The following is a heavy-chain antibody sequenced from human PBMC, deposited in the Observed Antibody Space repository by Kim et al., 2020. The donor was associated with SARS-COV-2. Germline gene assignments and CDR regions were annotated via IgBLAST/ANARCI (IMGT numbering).Heavy chain of an antibody. CDR1: GYTFTSYG. D-gene: IGHD3-9*01. CDR3: ARGYDILTGYPFAAFDI. V-gene: IGHV1-18*01. J-gene: IGHJ3*02. CDR2: ISAYNGNT. Sequence: ASVKVSCKASGYTFTSYGISWVRQAPGQGLEWMGWISAYNGNTNYAQKLQGRVTMTTDTSTSTAYMELRSLRSDDTAMYYCARGYDILTGYPFAAFDIWGQGTMVTVSS.